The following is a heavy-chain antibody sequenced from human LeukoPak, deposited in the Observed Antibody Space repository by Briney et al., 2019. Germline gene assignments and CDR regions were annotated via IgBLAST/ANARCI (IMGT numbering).Heavy chain of an antibody. CDR1: GFTFSSYG. D-gene: IGHD5/OR15-5a*01. Sequence: GGSLRLSCAASGFTFSSYGMHWVRQAPGKGLEWVAFIQYDGSNKYYADSVKGRFTISRDNSKNTLYLQMNSLRAEDTAVYYCVCAFSVFDYWGQGTLVTVSS. CDR3: VCAFSVFDY. J-gene: IGHJ4*02. V-gene: IGHV3-30*02. CDR2: IQYDGSNK.